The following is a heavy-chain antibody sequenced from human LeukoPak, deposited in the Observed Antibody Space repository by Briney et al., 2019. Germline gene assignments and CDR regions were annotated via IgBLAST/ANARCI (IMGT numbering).Heavy chain of an antibody. CDR2: FYTSGST. CDR1: GGSISSGTYY. CDR3: ARDIVAHFDY. Sequence: SETLSLTCTVSGGSISSGTYYWSWIRQPAGKGLEWIGRFYTSGSTNYNPSLKSRVTISVDTSKNQFSLKLSSVTAADTAVYYCARDIVAHFDYWGQGTLVTVSS. J-gene: IGHJ4*02. V-gene: IGHV4-61*02. D-gene: IGHD5-12*01.